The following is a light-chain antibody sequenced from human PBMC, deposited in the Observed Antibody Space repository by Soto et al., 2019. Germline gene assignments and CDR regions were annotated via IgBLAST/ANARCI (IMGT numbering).Light chain of an antibody. CDR3: QQYQRGPPST. Sequence: DIVRTQSPATLSVSPGDRATLSCSASQSMSIHFAWYRHKPGQAPRLRIYDASTRATGVPPRFSGSGSGTEITLTISSMQAEEVATYDRQQYQRGPPSTFGQGTRLEIK. CDR1: QSMSIH. CDR2: DAS. V-gene: IGKV3-15*01. J-gene: IGKJ1*01.